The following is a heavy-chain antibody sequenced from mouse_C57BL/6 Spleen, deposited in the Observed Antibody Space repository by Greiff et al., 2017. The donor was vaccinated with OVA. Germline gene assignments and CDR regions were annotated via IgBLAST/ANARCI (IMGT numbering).Heavy chain of an antibody. D-gene: IGHD2-3*01. J-gene: IGHJ2*01. CDR1: GFSLTSYG. Sequence: ESGPGLVAPSQSLSITCTVSGFSLTSYGVHWVRQPPGKGLEWLVVIWSDGSTTYNSALKSRLSISKDNSKSQVFLKMNSLQTDDTAMYYCARPSIYDGYYFDYWGQGTTLTVSS. V-gene: IGHV2-6*03. CDR3: ARPSIYDGYYFDY. CDR2: IWSDGST.